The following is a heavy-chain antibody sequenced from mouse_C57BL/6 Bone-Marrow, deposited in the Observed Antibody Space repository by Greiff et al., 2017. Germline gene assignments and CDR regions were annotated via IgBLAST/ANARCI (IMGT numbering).Heavy chain of an antibody. CDR3: LYDGFFSPG. J-gene: IGHJ2*01. CDR1: GYTFTSYW. V-gene: IGHV1-52*01. CDR2: IDPSDSET. D-gene: IGHD2-3*01. Sequence: VQLQQPGAELVRPGSSVKLSCKASGYTFTSYWMNWVKQRPIQGLEWIGNIDPSDSETHYNQKFKDKATLTVDKSSSTAYMQLSSLTSEDSAVYYCLYDGFFSPGWGQGTTLTVSS.